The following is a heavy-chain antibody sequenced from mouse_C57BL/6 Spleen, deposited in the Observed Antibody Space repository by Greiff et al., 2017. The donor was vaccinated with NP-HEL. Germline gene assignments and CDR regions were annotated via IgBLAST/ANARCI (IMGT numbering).Heavy chain of an antibody. CDR2: ISSGSSTI. D-gene: IGHD1-1*01. Sequence: EVKLMESGGGLVKPGGSLKLSCAASGFTFSDYGMHWVRQAPEKGLEWVAYISSGSSTIYYADTVKGRFTISRDNAKNTLFLQMTSLRSEDTAMYYCARGYYGSPLDYWGQGTTLTVSS. V-gene: IGHV5-17*01. CDR3: ARGYYGSPLDY. CDR1: GFTFSDYG. J-gene: IGHJ2*01.